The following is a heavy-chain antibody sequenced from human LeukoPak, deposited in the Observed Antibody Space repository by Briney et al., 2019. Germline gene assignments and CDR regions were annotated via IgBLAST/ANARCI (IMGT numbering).Heavy chain of an antibody. J-gene: IGHJ4*02. V-gene: IGHV3-53*01. CDR1: GFTVSSNY. Sequence: GGSLRLSCAAYGFTVSSNYMSWVRQAPGKGLEWVSVIYSGGSTYYADSVKGRFTISRDKSKNTLYLQMNSLRAEDTAVYYCARALAASGDYWGQGTLVTVSS. D-gene: IGHD6-25*01. CDR3: ARALAASGDY. CDR2: IYSGGST.